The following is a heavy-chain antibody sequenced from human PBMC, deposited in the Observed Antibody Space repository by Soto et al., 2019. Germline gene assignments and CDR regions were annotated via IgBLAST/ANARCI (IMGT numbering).Heavy chain of an antibody. V-gene: IGHV4-59*01. Sequence: QVQLQESGPGLVKPSETLSLTCTVSGGSISSYYWSWIRQPPGKGLEWIGYIYYSGSTNYNPSLKSRVTISVDTSKNQFSLKLSSVTAADTAVYYCARDNRGYSYGRPGYYYYYGMDVWGQGTTVTVSS. CDR2: IYYSGST. CDR3: ARDNRGYSYGRPGYYYYYGMDV. CDR1: GGSISSYY. J-gene: IGHJ6*02. D-gene: IGHD5-18*01.